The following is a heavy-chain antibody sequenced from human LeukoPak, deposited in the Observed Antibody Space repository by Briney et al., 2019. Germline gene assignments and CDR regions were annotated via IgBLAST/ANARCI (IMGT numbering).Heavy chain of an antibody. Sequence: PSETLSLTCTVSVGSISSYYWSWIRQPAGKGLEWIGRIYTSGSTNYNPSLKSRVTMSVDTSKNQFSLKLSSVTAADTAVYYCARVDPAGYSSGEFDYWGQGTLVTVSS. CDR1: VGSISSYY. J-gene: IGHJ4*02. CDR3: ARVDPAGYSSGEFDY. V-gene: IGHV4-4*07. CDR2: IYTSGST. D-gene: IGHD6-19*01.